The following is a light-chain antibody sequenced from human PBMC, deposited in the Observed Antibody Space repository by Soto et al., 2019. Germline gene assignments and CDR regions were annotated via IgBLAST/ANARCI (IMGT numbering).Light chain of an antibody. CDR3: QQYGNSRYT. CDR1: QSVSSSY. Sequence: EIVLTQSPGTLSLSPGERATLSCRASQSVSSSYLAWYQQRPGQAPRLLIYGASSRASDIPDRFSGSGSGTDFTLTISRLEPEDFAVYYCQQYGNSRYTFGQGTKVEIK. CDR2: GAS. V-gene: IGKV3-20*01. J-gene: IGKJ2*01.